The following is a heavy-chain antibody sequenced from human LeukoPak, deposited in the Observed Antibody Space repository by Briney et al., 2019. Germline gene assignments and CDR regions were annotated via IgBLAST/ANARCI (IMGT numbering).Heavy chain of an antibody. J-gene: IGHJ5*02. CDR2: IYTSGST. CDR1: GGSISSGSYY. V-gene: IGHV4-61*02. Sequence: SQTLSLTCTVSGGSISSGSYYWSWIRQPAGKGLEWIGRIYTSGSTNYNPSLKSRVTISVDTSKNQFSLKLSSVTAADTAVYYCAREKNWFDPWGQGTLVTVSS. CDR3: AREKNWFDP.